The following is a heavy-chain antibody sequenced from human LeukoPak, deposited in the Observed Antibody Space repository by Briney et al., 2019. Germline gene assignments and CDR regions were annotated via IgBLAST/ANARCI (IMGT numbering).Heavy chain of an antibody. CDR2: IYSGGST. CDR1: GFTVSSNY. Sequence: PGGSLRLSCAASGFTVSSNYMSWVRQAPGKGLEWVSVIYSGGSTYYADSVKGRFTISRDNSKNTLYHQMNSLRAEDTAVYYCATKDSSGYIDAFDIWGQGTMVTVSS. V-gene: IGHV3-53*01. CDR3: ATKDSSGYIDAFDI. D-gene: IGHD3-22*01. J-gene: IGHJ3*02.